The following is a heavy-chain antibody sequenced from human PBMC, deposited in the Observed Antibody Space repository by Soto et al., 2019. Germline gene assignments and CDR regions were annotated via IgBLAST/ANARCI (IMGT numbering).Heavy chain of an antibody. Sequence: PGGSLRLSCAASGFTFSGYWMHWVRQTPGEGLVWVSRINSDGSTTNYADSVKGRFTISRDNAKNTVFLQMGSLRAEDTAVYYCARGKLGERYYDILTGYYIVIRSPIKRPFYYWGQGTLVTVSS. CDR3: ARGKLGERYYDILTGYYIVIRSPIKRPFYY. CDR2: INSDGSTT. J-gene: IGHJ4*02. D-gene: IGHD3-9*01. CDR1: GFTFSGYW. V-gene: IGHV3-74*01.